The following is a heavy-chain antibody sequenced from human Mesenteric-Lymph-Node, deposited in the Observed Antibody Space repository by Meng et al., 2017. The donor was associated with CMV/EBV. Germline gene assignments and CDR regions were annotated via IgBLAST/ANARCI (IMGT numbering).Heavy chain of an antibody. CDR3: AREGWNWFDP. Sequence: ASVKVSCKASGYTFTEYYLHWVRQAPGQGLEWLGWINPNRGDTKYAQKVQGRVIMTRDTSITTAYVELSSLRSDDTAVYYCAREGWNWFDPWGQGTLVTVSS. V-gene: IGHV1-2*02. CDR1: GYTFTEYY. D-gene: IGHD2-15*01. J-gene: IGHJ5*02. CDR2: INPNRGDT.